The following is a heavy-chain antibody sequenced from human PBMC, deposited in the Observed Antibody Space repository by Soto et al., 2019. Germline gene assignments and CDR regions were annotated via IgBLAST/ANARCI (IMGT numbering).Heavy chain of an antibody. J-gene: IGHJ4*02. CDR1: GYSFTSYW. D-gene: IGHD3-22*01. CDR3: ARHPDYYDRSGYYYLDF. V-gene: IGHV5-10-1*01. CDR2: IDPSDSYT. Sequence: GESLKISCKGSGYSFTSYWISWVRQMPGKGLEWMGRIDPSDSYTNYSPSFEGHVTISADKSISTAYLQWSSLKASDTAMYYCARHPDYYDRSGYYYLDFWGQGTLVTV.